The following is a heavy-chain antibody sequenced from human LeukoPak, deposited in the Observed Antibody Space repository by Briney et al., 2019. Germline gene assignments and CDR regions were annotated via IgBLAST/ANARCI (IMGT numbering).Heavy chain of an antibody. CDR1: GGTFSIYA. J-gene: IGHJ6*03. V-gene: IGHV1-69*05. CDR2: VIPIFGTA. CDR3: ARADIVVVPAAVGLDYYYYYMDV. Sequence: SVKLSCKSSGGTFSIYAIIWVRQAPGQGLEWMGGVIPIFGTADYAQKLPGRVQVTTDESTSTAYMELSRLRSEDTAVYYCARADIVVVPAAVGLDYYYYYMDVWLKGT. D-gene: IGHD2-2*01.